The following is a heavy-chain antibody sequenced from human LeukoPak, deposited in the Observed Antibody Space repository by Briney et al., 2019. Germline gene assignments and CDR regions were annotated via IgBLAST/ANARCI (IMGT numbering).Heavy chain of an antibody. CDR3: ATDWAGTYYFDY. D-gene: IGHD6-19*01. J-gene: IGHJ4*02. V-gene: IGHV1-24*01. CDR2: FDPEDGET. Sequence: ASVKVSCKVSGYTLTELSMHWVRQAPGKGLEWMGGFDPEDGETIYARKFQGRVTMTEDTSTDTAYMELSSLRSEDTAVYYCATDWAGTYYFDYWGQGTLVTVSS. CDR1: GYTLTELS.